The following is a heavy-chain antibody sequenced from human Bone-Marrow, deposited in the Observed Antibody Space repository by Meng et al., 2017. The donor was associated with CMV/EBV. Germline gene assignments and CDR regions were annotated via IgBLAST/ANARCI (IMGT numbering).Heavy chain of an antibody. CDR1: GYTFTGYY. J-gene: IGHJ5*02. CDR3: AREIQIAVAGSWFDP. Sequence: ASVKVSCKASGYTFTGYYMHWVRQAPGQGLEWMGWINPNSGGTNYAQKFQGRVTMTRDTSISTAYMELSRLRSDDTAVYYCAREIQIAVAGSWFDPWDQGTLVAFSS. V-gene: IGHV1-2*02. CDR2: INPNSGGT. D-gene: IGHD6-19*01.